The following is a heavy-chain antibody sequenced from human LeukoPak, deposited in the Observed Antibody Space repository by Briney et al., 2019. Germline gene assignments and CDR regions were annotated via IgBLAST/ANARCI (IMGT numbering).Heavy chain of an antibody. Sequence: GGSLRLSCAASGFTVSTDYMTWVRQAPGKGLECVSVIYSGGSTYYADSVKGRFTVSRDNSKNTLYLQMNSLRAEDTAMYYCARALGYCTSTTCLLPFDYWGQGTLVTVSS. V-gene: IGHV3-53*01. J-gene: IGHJ4*02. CDR1: GFTVSTDY. CDR2: IYSGGST. CDR3: ARALGYCTSTTCLLPFDY. D-gene: IGHD2-2*01.